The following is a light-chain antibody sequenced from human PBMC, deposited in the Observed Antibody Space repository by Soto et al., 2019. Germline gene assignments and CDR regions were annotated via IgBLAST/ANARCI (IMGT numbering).Light chain of an antibody. V-gene: IGLV2-14*01. CDR3: SSYTSSSTWV. Sequence: QSALTQPASVSGSPGQSITISCTGNTSDVGSYNYVSWYQKNPGKAPKLLVYDVSNRPSGVSNRFSGSKSGNTASLTISGLQPEDEADYYCSSYTSSSTWVFGGGTKLTVL. J-gene: IGLJ3*02. CDR1: TSDVGSYNY. CDR2: DVS.